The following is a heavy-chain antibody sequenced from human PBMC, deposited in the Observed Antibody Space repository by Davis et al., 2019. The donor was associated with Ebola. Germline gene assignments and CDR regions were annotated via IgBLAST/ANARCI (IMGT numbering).Heavy chain of an antibody. CDR1: GYTFANYA. CDR2: INAGNGHT. V-gene: IGHV1-3*01. CDR3: AFGDYPGMDV. D-gene: IGHD3-10*01. J-gene: IGHJ6*04. Sequence: ASVKVSCKASGYTFANYAMHWVRQAPGQSLEWMGWINAGNGHTQYSQKFQGRVTITRDTSANIVYMELNVLRSEDTAVYYCAFGDYPGMDVWGKGTTVTVSS.